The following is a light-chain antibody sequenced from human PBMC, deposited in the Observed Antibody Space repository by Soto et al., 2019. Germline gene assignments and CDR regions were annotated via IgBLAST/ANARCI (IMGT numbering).Light chain of an antibody. J-gene: IGKJ2*01. CDR1: QTISTY. CDR3: QQSDSTPYT. V-gene: IGKV1-39*01. Sequence: DIQMTQFPSSLSASVGDRVTITCRASQTISTYLNWYQQQSGKAPKLLIYSASTLQSGVPSRFSGSGSGTDFTLTIASLQPEDFSTYYCQQSDSTPYTFGQGTKVDI. CDR2: SAS.